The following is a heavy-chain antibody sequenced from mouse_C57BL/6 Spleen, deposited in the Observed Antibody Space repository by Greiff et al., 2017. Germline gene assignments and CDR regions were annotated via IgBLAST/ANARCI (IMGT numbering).Heavy chain of an antibody. D-gene: IGHD1-1*01. CDR1: GFNIKDYY. CDR2: IDPEDGDT. V-gene: IGHV14-1*01. CDR3: TTYYYGSRGYFDV. J-gene: IGHJ1*03. Sequence: EVQLQQSGAELVRPGASVKLSCTASGFNIKDYYMHWVKQRPEQGLEWIGRIDPEDGDTEYAPKFQGKATMTADTSSNTAYLHLSSLTSEDTAVYYCTTYYYGSRGYFDVWGTGTTVTVSS.